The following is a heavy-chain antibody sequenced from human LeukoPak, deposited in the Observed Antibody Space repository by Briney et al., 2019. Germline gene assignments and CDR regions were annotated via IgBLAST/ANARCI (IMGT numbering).Heavy chain of an antibody. Sequence: PGGSLRLSCAASGFTFSSYWMSWVRQAPGKGLEWVANIKQDGSEKYYVDSVKGRFTISRDNAKNSLYLQMNSLRAEDTAVYYCAREDSSKVYYFDYWGQGTLVTVSS. D-gene: IGHD6-6*01. V-gene: IGHV3-7*01. CDR3: AREDSSKVYYFDY. CDR2: IKQDGSEK. CDR1: GFTFSSYW. J-gene: IGHJ4*02.